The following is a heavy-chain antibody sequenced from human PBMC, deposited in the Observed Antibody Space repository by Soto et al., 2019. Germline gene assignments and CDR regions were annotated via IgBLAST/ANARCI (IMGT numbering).Heavy chain of an antibody. CDR3: ALVCCSSITRLLNPAPMGFDP. CDR2: INHSGST. Sequence: PSETLSLTCAVYGGSFSNCYWSWIRQPPGKGLEWIGEINHSGSTNYNPSLKSRVTISIDTSKNQFSLRLDSVTAADTAVYYCALVCCSSITRLLNPAPMGFDPWGQGTLVTVSS. D-gene: IGHD2-2*01. J-gene: IGHJ5*02. CDR1: GGSFSNCY. V-gene: IGHV4-34*01.